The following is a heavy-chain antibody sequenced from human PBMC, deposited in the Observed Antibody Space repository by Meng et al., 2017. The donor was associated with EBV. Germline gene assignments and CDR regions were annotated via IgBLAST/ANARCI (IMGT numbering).Heavy chain of an antibody. J-gene: IGHJ4*02. V-gene: IGHV1-69*01. Sequence: QVQSVQSAAEVKKAGSSVKDSCKTSGGPFRYNAISWGRQAPGQGLEWLGGFLPRLGAPNYAQKFHGRVKITADESTSTHYMDLSSLRSEDTAIYYCASESGRGYTPDYWGQGTLVTVSS. CDR1: GGPFRYNA. CDR2: FLPRLGAP. CDR3: ASESGRGYTPDY. D-gene: IGHD3-10*01.